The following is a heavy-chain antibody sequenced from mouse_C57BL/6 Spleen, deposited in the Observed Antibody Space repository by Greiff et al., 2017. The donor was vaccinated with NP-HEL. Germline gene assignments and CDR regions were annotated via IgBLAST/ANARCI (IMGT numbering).Heavy chain of an antibody. CDR3: ARSGVLRYDY. CDR2: INPYNGGT. V-gene: IGHV1-19*01. Sequence: SGPVLVKPGASVKMSCKASGYTFTDYYMNWVKQSHGKSLEWIGVINPYNGGTSYNQKFKGKATLTVDKSSSTAYMELNSLTSEDSAVYYCARSGVLRYDYWGQGTTLTVSS. D-gene: IGHD1-1*01. CDR1: GYTFTDYY. J-gene: IGHJ2*01.